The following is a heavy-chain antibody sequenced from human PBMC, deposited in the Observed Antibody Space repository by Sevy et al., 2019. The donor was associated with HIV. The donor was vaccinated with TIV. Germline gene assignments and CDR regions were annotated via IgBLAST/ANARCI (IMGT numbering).Heavy chain of an antibody. CDR2: INPNTGNP. J-gene: IGHJ4*02. D-gene: IGHD5-18*01. CDR1: GYTFTSYA. CDR3: ARVGNNLVWLLTVDY. Sequence: ASVKVSCKASGYTFTSYAMNWVRQAPGQGLEWMGWINPNTGNPTYAQGFTGRFVFSLDTSVSTAYLQISSLKAEDTAVYYWARVGNNLVWLLTVDYWGQGTLVTVSS. V-gene: IGHV7-4-1*02.